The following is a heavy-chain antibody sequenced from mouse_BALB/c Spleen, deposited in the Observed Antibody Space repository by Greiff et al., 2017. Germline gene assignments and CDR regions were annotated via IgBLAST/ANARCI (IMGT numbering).Heavy chain of an antibody. J-gene: IGHJ2*01. Sequence: EVHLVESGGGLVQPGGSLKLSCAASGFTFSSYGMSWVRQTPDKRLELVATINSNGGSTYYPDSVKGRFTISRDNAKNTLYLQMSSLKSEDTAMYYCAREGDGYYDYFDYWGQGTTLTVSS. D-gene: IGHD2-3*01. CDR2: INSNGGST. CDR3: AREGDGYYDYFDY. V-gene: IGHV5-6-3*01. CDR1: GFTFSSYG.